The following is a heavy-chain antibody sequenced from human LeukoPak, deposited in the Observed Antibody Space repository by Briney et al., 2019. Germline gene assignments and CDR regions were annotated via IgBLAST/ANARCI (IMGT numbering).Heavy chain of an antibody. D-gene: IGHD1-26*01. CDR3: ARTKYSGSYREFDY. CDR2: IYTSGST. CDR1: GGSISSYY. J-gene: IGHJ4*02. V-gene: IGHV4-4*09. Sequence: SETLSLTCTVSGGSISSYYWSWIRQPPGKGLEWIGYIYTSGSTNYNPSLKSRVTISVDTSKNQFSLKLSSVTAADTAVYYCARTKYSGSYREFDYWGQGTLVTVSS.